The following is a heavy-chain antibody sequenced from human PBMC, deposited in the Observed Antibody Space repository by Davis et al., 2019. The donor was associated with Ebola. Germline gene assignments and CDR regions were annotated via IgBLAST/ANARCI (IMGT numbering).Heavy chain of an antibody. J-gene: IGHJ5*02. Sequence: MPSETLSLTCTVSGGSISSYYWSWIRQPPGKGLEWIGYIYYSGSTNYNPSIKSRVTISVATSKNQFSLKLSSVTAADTAVYYCARNDYDFWSGYHGTNWFDPWGQGTLVTVSS. CDR1: GGSISSYY. D-gene: IGHD3-3*01. CDR2: IYYSGST. V-gene: IGHV4-59*01. CDR3: ARNDYDFWSGYHGTNWFDP.